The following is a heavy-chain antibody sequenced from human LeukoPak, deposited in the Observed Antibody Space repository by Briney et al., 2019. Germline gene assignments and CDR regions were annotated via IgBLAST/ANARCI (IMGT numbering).Heavy chain of an antibody. J-gene: IGHJ4*02. CDR1: DFSLSTPGMG. CDR3: AHLVVTIDWRSYFDY. Sequence: SGPTLVNPTQTLTLTCTFSDFSLSTPGMGVGWIRQPPGKALGWLAFIYYNDDKRYSPSLRSRLTITRDTSKNQVVLAMTNMDPVDTATYYCAHLVVTIDWRSYFDYWGQGALVTVSS. V-gene: IGHV2-5*01. CDR2: IYYNDDK. D-gene: IGHD3-9*01.